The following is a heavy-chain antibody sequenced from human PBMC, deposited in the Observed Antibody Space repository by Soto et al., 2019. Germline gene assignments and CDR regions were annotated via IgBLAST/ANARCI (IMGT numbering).Heavy chain of an antibody. D-gene: IGHD3-16*01. Sequence: EVQLVGSGGGLVQPGGSLRLSCAASGFTFRSYWMSWVRQTPGKGLEWVANINQDGSKKNYVDSVKGRFTISRDNAENSLDLQRDSLRAEDAGVYYCVRGGGLMWPVGDYWGQGTLVTVSS. CDR2: INQDGSKK. V-gene: IGHV3-7*04. CDR3: VRGGGLMWPVGDY. CDR1: GFTFRSYW. J-gene: IGHJ4*02.